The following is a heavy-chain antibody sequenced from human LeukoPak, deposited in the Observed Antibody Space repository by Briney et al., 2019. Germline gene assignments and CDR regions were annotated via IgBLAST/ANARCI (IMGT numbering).Heavy chain of an antibody. CDR1: GGSISSYY. D-gene: IGHD3-9*01. J-gene: IGHJ6*03. V-gene: IGHV4-59*01. Sequence: SETLSLTCTVSGGSISSYYWSWIRQPPGKGLEWIGYIYYSGSTNYNPSLKSRVTISVDTSKNQFSLKLSSVTAADTAVYYCARDHVTISPRLRYYYMDVWGKGTTVTVSS. CDR3: ARDHVTISPRLRYYYMDV. CDR2: IYYSGST.